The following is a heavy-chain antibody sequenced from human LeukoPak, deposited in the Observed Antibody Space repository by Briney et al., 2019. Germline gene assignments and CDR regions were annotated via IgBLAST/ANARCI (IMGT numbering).Heavy chain of an antibody. Sequence: PGGSLRLSCAASGFTFSSYWMAWVRQAPGKGLEWVANINQDGSEKYYVDSVKGRFTISRDNAKSSLFLQVNSLRAEDTAVYHCARDLSTNGGFDIWGQGTMVTVSS. CDR1: GFTFSSYW. V-gene: IGHV3-7*01. D-gene: IGHD2-2*01. CDR2: INQDGSEK. J-gene: IGHJ3*02. CDR3: ARDLSTNGGFDI.